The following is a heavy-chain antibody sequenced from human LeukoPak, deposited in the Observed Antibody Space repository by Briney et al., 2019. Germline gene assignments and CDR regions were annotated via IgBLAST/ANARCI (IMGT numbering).Heavy chain of an antibody. V-gene: IGHV3-7*01. D-gene: IGHD3-16*01. CDR3: ARGHWGMDV. CDR2: IKPDGSEK. Sequence: GGSLRLSCAASGFTFSGHWVTWVRQAPGKGLEWVANIKPDGSEKFYVDSVKGRFTISRDNAKSSLQMDSLRVDDTAVYYCARGHWGMDVXXXXTTVTVSS. CDR1: GFTFSGHW. J-gene: IGHJ6*01.